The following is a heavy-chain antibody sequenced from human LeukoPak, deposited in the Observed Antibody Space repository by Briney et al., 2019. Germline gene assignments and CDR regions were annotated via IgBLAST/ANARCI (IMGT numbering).Heavy chain of an antibody. V-gene: IGHV4-39*07. Sequence: SETLSLTCTVSGGPISSSSYYWGWIRQPPGKGLEWIGSIYYSGSTYYNPSLKSRVTISVDTSKNQFSLRLSSVTAADTAVYYCARDIRYCRGGSCYSSDLDYWGQGTLVTVSS. CDR2: IYYSGST. CDR3: ARDIRYCRGGSCYSSDLDY. CDR1: GGPISSSSYY. D-gene: IGHD2-15*01. J-gene: IGHJ4*02.